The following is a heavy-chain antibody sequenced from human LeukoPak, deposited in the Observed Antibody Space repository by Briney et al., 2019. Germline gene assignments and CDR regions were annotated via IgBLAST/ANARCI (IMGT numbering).Heavy chain of an antibody. CDR1: GFTFSSYE. CDR3: ARRPPL. V-gene: IGHV3-48*03. CDR2: ISRSGTTT. J-gene: IGHJ6*02. Sequence: GGSLRLSCAASGFTFSSYEMNWVRQAPGKGLEWVSYISRSGTTTYYADSVKGRFTISRDNAKNSLYLQMNSLRVEDTAVYYCARRPPLWGRGTTVTVSS.